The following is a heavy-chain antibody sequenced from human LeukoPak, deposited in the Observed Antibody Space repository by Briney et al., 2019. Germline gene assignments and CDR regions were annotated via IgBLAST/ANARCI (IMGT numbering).Heavy chain of an antibody. CDR2: ITVYNGDT. Sequence: ASVKVSCKTSGYTFNRYGVIWVRQAPGQGLEWMGWITVYNGDTNYAQNLQGRVTITTDTSTSTVYVELQNLTSDATGVYYYARGLPSGHYSYYYAMDVWGQGTTVTVSS. CDR3: ARGLPSGHYSYYYAMDV. CDR1: GYTFNRYG. D-gene: IGHD3-3*01. J-gene: IGHJ6*02. V-gene: IGHV1-18*01.